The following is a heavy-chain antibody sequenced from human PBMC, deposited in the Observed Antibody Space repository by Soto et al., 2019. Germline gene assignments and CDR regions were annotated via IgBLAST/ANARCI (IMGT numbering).Heavy chain of an antibody. CDR3: ARDMQDGGAIYDVYAS. D-gene: IGHD3-16*01. CDR1: GYTFTSYG. J-gene: IGHJ3*01. Sequence: ASVNVSCTASGYTFTSYGISWVRQAPGQGLEWMGWISAYDGNTNYAQKLQGRVTMTTDTSTSTAYMELRSLRSDDTAVYYCARDMQDGGAIYDVYASRGQGQMVTV. CDR2: ISAYDGNT. V-gene: IGHV1-18*01.